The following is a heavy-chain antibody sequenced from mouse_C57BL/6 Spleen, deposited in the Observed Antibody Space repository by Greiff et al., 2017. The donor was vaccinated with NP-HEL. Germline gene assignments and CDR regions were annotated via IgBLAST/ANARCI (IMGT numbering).Heavy chain of an antibody. Sequence: VKLQESGAELVKPGASVKMSCKASGYTFTSYWITWVKQRPGQGLEWIGDIYPGSGSTNYNEKFKSKATLTVDTSSSTAYMQLSSLTSEDSAVYYCARGGDYAMDYWGQGTSVTFSS. J-gene: IGHJ4*01. CDR1: GYTFTSYW. CDR3: ARGGDYAMDY. CDR2: IYPGSGST. V-gene: IGHV1-55*01.